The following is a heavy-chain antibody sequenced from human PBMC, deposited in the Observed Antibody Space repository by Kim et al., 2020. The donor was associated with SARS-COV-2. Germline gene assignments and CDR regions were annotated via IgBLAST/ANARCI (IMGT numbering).Heavy chain of an antibody. CDR1: GFTFSDYY. D-gene: IGHD3-10*01. V-gene: IGHV3-11*06. CDR3: ASLRGYYGSGKFDP. J-gene: IGHJ5*02. Sequence: GGSLRLTCAASGFTFSDYYMSWIRQAPGKGLEWVSYISSSSSYTNYADSVKGRFTISRDNAKNSLYLQMNSLRAEDTAVYYCASLRGYYGSGKFDPWGQGTLVTVSS. CDR2: ISSSSSYT.